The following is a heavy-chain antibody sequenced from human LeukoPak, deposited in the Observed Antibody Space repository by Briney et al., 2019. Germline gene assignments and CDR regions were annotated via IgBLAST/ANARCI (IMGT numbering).Heavy chain of an antibody. Sequence: PGGSLRLSCAASGFAFSSYWMSWVRRAPGKGLEWVANIKQDGSEKYYVDSVKGRFTISRDNAKNSLYLQMNSLRAEDTAVYYCARRYYYDSSGYYYWGQGILVTVSS. J-gene: IGHJ4*02. D-gene: IGHD3-22*01. CDR1: GFAFSSYW. V-gene: IGHV3-7*01. CDR3: ARRYYYDSSGYYY. CDR2: IKQDGSEK.